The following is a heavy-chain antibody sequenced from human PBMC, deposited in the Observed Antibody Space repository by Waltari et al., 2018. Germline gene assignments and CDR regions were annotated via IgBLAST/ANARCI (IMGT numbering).Heavy chain of an antibody. CDR1: GFTLSDHY. V-gene: IGHV3-72*01. CDR3: ARGYSYASGAYCSDY. J-gene: IGHJ4*02. D-gene: IGHD3-22*01. Sequence: EVQLVESGGGLVQPGGSLRLSCAASGFTLSDHYVDWVRQAPGKGLEWVGRSRDKGSSHTTEYAASVKGRFTISRDDSKNSLYLQMNSLKTEDTAVYYCARGYSYASGAYCSDYWGQGTLVTVSS. CDR2: SRDKGSSHTT.